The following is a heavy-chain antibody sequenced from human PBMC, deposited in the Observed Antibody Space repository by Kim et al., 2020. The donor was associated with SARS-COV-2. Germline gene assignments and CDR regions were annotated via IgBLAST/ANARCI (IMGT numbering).Heavy chain of an antibody. Sequence: ASVKVSCKASGYTFTGYYMHWVRQAPGQGLEWMGWINPNSGGTNYAQKFQGRVTMTRDTSISTAYMELSRLRSDDTAVYYCAREREGANGFDYWGQGTLVTVSS. V-gene: IGHV1-2*02. CDR3: AREREGANGFDY. CDR2: INPNSGGT. J-gene: IGHJ4*02. CDR1: GYTFTGYY. D-gene: IGHD1-26*01.